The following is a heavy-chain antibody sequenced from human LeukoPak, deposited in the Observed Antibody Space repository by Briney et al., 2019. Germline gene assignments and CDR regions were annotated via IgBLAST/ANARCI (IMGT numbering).Heavy chain of an antibody. D-gene: IGHD7-27*01. J-gene: IGHJ4*02. CDR1: GFTFTIFG. V-gene: IGHV3-48*01. CDR2: IDARSGIT. CDR3: ARLTGDLDY. Sequence: GGSLRLSCAASGFTFTIFGLNWVRQAPGKGPEWVSYIDARSGITYYADSVQGRFTISRDNAKESVFLQMNSLRADDTAVYYCARLTGDLDYWGQGTLVTVSS.